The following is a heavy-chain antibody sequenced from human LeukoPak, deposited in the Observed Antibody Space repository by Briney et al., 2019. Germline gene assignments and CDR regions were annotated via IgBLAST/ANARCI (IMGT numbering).Heavy chain of an antibody. CDR2: MNQDGSEK. Sequence: GGSLRLSCAVSGFNFSTYWMSWVRQAPGKGLEWVANMNQDGSEKYYVESLKGRFTISRDNAKNSLYLQMNSLRAEDTAVYYCARDPPGLEVAGYDYWGQGTLVTACS. J-gene: IGHJ4*02. CDR3: ARDPPGLEVAGYDY. V-gene: IGHV3-7*01. CDR1: GFNFSTYW. D-gene: IGHD6-19*01.